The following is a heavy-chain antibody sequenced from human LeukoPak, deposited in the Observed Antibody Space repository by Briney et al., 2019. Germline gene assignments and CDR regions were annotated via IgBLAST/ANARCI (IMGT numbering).Heavy chain of an antibody. CDR2: IYYSGST. J-gene: IGHJ4*02. CDR1: GGSISSSSYY. Sequence: SETLSLTCTVSGGSISSSSYYWGWIRQPPGKGLEWIGSIYYSGSTYYNPSLKSRVTISVDTSKNQFSLKLSSVTAADTAVYYCARAGMPSSYCSSTSCYDFLSLAAAGPFDYWGQGTLVTVSS. V-gene: IGHV4-39*07. D-gene: IGHD2-2*01. CDR3: ARAGMPSSYCSSTSCYDFLSLAAAGPFDY.